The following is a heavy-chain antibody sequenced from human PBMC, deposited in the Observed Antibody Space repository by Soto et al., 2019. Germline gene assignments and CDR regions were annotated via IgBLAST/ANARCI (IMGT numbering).Heavy chain of an antibody. CDR1: GGTFSSYT. CDR2: IIPILGIA. D-gene: IGHD2-15*01. J-gene: IGHJ5*02. CDR3: ARVPPDIVGVSWFDP. V-gene: IGHV1-69*02. Sequence: GASVKVSCKASGGTFSSYTISWVRQAPGQGLEWMGRIIPILGIANYAQKFQGRVTITADKSTSTAYMELSSLRSEDTAVYYCARVPPDIVGVSWFDPWGQGTLVTVSS.